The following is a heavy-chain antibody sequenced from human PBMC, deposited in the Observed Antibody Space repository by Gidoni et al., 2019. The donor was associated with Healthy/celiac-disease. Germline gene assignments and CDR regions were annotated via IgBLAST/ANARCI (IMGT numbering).Heavy chain of an antibody. V-gene: IGHV2-5*02. CDR3: AHRNRILRPDAFDI. Sequence: QITLKESGPTLVKPTQTLTLTCTFSGFSLSTSGVGVGWIRQPPGKALEWLALIYWDDDKRYSPSLKSRLTITKDTSKNQVVLTMTNMDPVDTATYYCAHRNRILRPDAFDIWGQGTMVTVSS. CDR1: GFSLSTSGVG. D-gene: IGHD6-6*01. CDR2: IYWDDDK. J-gene: IGHJ3*02.